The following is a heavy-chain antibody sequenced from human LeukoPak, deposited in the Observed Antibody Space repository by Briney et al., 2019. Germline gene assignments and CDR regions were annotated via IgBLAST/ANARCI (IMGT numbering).Heavy chain of an antibody. D-gene: IGHD3-16*01. CDR2: INPDSGFT. CDR3: APTAEAYTSWWKV. Sequence: GASVKVSCKASGYKFTDDYTHWVRQAPGQGLEFMGWINPDSGFTNYAQKFKGRVTMTRDTSISTAYLEVRSPTSDDTAVYYCAPTAEAYTSWWKVWGQGTLVTVSS. CDR1: GYKFTDDY. V-gene: IGHV1-2*02. J-gene: IGHJ4*02.